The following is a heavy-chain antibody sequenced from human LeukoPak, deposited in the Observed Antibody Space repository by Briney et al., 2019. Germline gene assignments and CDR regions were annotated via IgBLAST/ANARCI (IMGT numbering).Heavy chain of an antibody. J-gene: IGHJ4*02. D-gene: IGHD1-1*01. CDR1: GFTFSSYA. Sequence: GGSLRPSCAASGFTFSSYAMSWVRQAPGKGLEWVSAISGSGGSTYYADSVKGRFTISRDNSKNTLYLQMNSLRAEDTAVYYCAKGAAYNWNVPLDYWGQGTLVTVSS. V-gene: IGHV3-23*01. CDR3: AKGAAYNWNVPLDY. CDR2: ISGSGGST.